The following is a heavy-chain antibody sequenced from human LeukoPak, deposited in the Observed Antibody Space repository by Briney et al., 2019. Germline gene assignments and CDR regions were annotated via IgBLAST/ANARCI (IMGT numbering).Heavy chain of an antibody. CDR3: AKEARAYSYATD. Sequence: PGGSLTLSCAASGFTLGSYAMSWVRQAPGKGLEWVSAISDSGGSTYYLDSVKGRFTISRDNSKNTVYLQMNSLAAEDTAVYYCAKEARAYSYATDWGQGTLVTVSS. J-gene: IGHJ4*02. D-gene: IGHD5-18*01. CDR1: GFTLGSYA. CDR2: ISDSGGST. V-gene: IGHV3-23*01.